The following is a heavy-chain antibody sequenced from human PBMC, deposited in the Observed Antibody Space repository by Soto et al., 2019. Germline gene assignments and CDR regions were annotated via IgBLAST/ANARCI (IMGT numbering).Heavy chain of an antibody. CDR2: SRNKDNSYNT. Sequence: GGSLRLSCAASGFTFSAHYMDWVRQTPEKGLEWVGRSRNKDNSYNTEYAASVKGRFTLSRDDSKSSLYLQMNSLKTEDMAVYYCTINYYDTSGYSIDLWGQGTKVTVSS. J-gene: IGHJ3*01. V-gene: IGHV3-72*01. D-gene: IGHD3-22*01. CDR1: GFTFSAHY. CDR3: TINYYDTSGYSIDL.